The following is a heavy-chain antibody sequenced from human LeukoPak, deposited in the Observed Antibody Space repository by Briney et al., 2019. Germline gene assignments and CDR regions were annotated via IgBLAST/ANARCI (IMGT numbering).Heavy chain of an antibody. D-gene: IGHD4-17*01. J-gene: IGHJ4*02. CDR3: ARGMTTVTYFDY. V-gene: IGHV4-39*07. Sequence: PSETLSLTCTVSGGSISSSSYYWGWIRQPPGTGLEWIGSIYYSGSTNYNPSLKSRVTISVDTSKNQFSLKLSSVTAADTAVYYCARGMTTVTYFDYWGQGTLVTVSS. CDR2: IYYSGST. CDR1: GGSISSSSYY.